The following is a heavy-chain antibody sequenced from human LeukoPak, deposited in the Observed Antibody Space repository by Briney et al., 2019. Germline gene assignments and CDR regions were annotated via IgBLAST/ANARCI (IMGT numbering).Heavy chain of an antibody. V-gene: IGHV4-61*02. CDR1: GGSISSGSYY. D-gene: IGHD1-26*01. Sequence: PSQTLSLTCTVSGGSISSGSYYWSWIRQPAGKGLEWIGRIYTSGSTNYNPSLKSRVTISVDTSKNQFSLKLSSVTAADTAVYYCARVGSGRTEAFDIWGQGTMVTVSS. J-gene: IGHJ3*02. CDR2: IYTSGST. CDR3: ARVGSGRTEAFDI.